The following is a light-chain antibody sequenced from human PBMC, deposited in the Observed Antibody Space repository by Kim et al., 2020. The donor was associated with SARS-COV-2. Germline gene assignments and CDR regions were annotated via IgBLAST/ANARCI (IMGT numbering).Light chain of an antibody. CDR3: QQFDNYPST. CDR1: QSIFTA. V-gene: IGKV1-13*01. CDR2: VAS. J-gene: IGKJ5*01. Sequence: AHVGDRVTLTCRARQSIFTAFASYQHKPEKAPMLLIYVASSLESGVPSRCRGGVSRTHLSLTTSSLRPQEFATYYCQQFDNYPSTFGQGTPLESK.